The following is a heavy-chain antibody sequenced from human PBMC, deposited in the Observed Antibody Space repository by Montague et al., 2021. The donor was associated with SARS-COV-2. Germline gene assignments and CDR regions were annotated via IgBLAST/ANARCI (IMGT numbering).Heavy chain of an antibody. V-gene: IGHV4-59*02. Sequence: SETLSLTCTVSGGSVSSYYWSWIRQPPGKGLEWIGYIYYSGSTDXXPSLKSRVTISVDTSKNQFSLKLSSVTAADTAVYYCARGDVVVVAANDYYYGMDVWSQGTTVTVSS. CDR1: GGSVSSYY. CDR2: IYYSGST. D-gene: IGHD2-15*01. J-gene: IGHJ6*02. CDR3: ARGDVVVVAANDYYYGMDV.